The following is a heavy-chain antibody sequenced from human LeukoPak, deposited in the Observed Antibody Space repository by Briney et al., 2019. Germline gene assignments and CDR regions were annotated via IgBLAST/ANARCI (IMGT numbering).Heavy chain of an antibody. CDR2: IYPGDSET. CDR1: GYSFTSYW. J-gene: IGHJ4*02. CDR3: ARLAEEAGATGDY. V-gene: IGHV5-51*01. Sequence: GESLKISCKGSGYSFTSYWIGWLRRLAGKGRAWLGVIYPGDSETRYSPSFQGQVTISADKSISTAYLQWSSLKASDTAMYYCARLAEEAGATGDYRGQGTLVTVSS. D-gene: IGHD1-14*01.